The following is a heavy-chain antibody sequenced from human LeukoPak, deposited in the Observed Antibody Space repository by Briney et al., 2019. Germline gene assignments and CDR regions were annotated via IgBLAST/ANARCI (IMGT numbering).Heavy chain of an antibody. Sequence: SQSLSLTCAISVDSVSNDTAAWSWIRLPPSIGLEWLGRTYYRSKWYYDYAISVKSRMAIDLETSKNRFSLHLNSVTPDDTAVYYCARLRRYIKQATSGMDVWGQGTTVTVSS. V-gene: IGHV6-1*01. D-gene: IGHD5-18*01. J-gene: IGHJ6*02. CDR2: TYYRSKWYY. CDR1: VDSVSNDTAA. CDR3: ARLRRYIKQATSGMDV.